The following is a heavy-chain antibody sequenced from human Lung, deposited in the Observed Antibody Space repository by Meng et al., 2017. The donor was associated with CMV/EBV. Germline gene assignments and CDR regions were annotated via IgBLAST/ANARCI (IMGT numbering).Heavy chain of an antibody. D-gene: IGHD1-14*01. CDR2: ISGSGGST. CDR1: GFTFSSYA. CDR3: AKDWPTPPHY. V-gene: IGHV3-23*01. J-gene: IGHJ4*02. Sequence: GEPLKISCAASGFTFSSYAMSWVRQAPGKGLEWVSAISGSGGSTYYADSVKGRFTISRDNSKNTLYLQMNSLRAEDTAVYYCAKDWPTPPHYWGQGPLVTVSS.